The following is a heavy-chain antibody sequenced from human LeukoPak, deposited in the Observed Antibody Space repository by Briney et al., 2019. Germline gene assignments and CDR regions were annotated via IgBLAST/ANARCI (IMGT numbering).Heavy chain of an antibody. V-gene: IGHV4-30-4*08. CDR3: ARAGGTTYYFDY. Sequence: SQTLSLTCTVSGGSISSGDYYWSWIRQPPGKGLEWIGYIYYSGSTYYNPSLESRVTISVDTSKNQFSLKLSSVTAADTAVYYCARAGGTTYYFDYWGQGTLVTVSS. CDR1: GGSISSGDYY. CDR2: IYYSGST. D-gene: IGHD2/OR15-2a*01. J-gene: IGHJ4*02.